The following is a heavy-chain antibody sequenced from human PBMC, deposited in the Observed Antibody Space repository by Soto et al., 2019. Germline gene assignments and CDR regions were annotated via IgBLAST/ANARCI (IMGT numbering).Heavy chain of an antibody. CDR2: INPNSGGT. V-gene: IGHV1-2*02. Sequence: ASVKVSCKASGYTFTGYYMHWVRQAPGQGLEWMGWINPNSGGTNYAQKFQGRVTMTGDTSISTAYMELSRLRSDDTAVYYCARARRALVIRVTGLGSTNWFDPWGQGTPVTVSS. J-gene: IGHJ5*02. CDR3: ARARRALVIRVTGLGSTNWFDP. CDR1: GYTFTGYY. D-gene: IGHD2-21*01.